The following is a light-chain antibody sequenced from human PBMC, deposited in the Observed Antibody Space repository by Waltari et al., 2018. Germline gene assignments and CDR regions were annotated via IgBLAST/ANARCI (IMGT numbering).Light chain of an antibody. CDR3: QQYHSSPFT. V-gene: IGKV4-1*01. CDR1: QTVLYISNNNNY. J-gene: IGKJ5*01. Sequence: DIVMTQSPDSLAVSRGERATINCNSSQTVLYISNNNNYLAWYQHKPGQPPKFLIYWASTRASGVPDLFGGSASGTDFTLSISSLQAEDVAAYCCQQYHSSPFTFGQGTRLEIK. CDR2: WAS.